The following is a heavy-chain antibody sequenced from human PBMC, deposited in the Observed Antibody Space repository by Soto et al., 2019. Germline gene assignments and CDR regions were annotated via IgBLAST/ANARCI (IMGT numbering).Heavy chain of an antibody. Sequence: ASVKVSCKASGYTFTTYGISWVRQAPGQGLEWMGWISTYNGNTQFAQKFQGRVTMTTDTSASTAYMELRSLTSDDTAVYYCARDWSAEVLHDDWGQGTLVTVSS. J-gene: IGHJ4*02. CDR2: ISTYNGNT. CDR1: GYTFTTYG. CDR3: ARDWSAEVLHDD. V-gene: IGHV1-18*01. D-gene: IGHD3-10*01.